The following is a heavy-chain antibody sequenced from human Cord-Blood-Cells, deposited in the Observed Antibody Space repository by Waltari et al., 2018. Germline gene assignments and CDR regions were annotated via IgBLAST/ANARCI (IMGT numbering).Heavy chain of an antibody. V-gene: IGHV3-23*01. J-gene: IGHJ6*03. Sequence: EVQRLEPGGGLVQPAGSLRLPCAASGFTFSSYAMSWVRQVPGKGLVWVAAISGSGGSTYDADAVKGRVTISRDNSKNTLYLQMNSLRAEDTAVYYCAKNPKPYNYYYYYMDVWGKGTTVTVSS. CDR1: GFTFSSYA. CDR3: AKNPKPYNYYYYYMDV. CDR2: ISGSGGST. D-gene: IGHD2-21*01.